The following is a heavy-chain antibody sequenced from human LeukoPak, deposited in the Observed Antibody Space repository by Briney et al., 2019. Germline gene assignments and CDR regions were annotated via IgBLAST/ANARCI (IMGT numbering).Heavy chain of an antibody. J-gene: IGHJ5*02. CDR1: GFTFSSYS. CDR2: ISSSSSYI. CDR3: ARDESMTTVTTKP. Sequence: TGGSLRLSCAASGFTFSSYSMNWVRQAPGKGLEWVSSISSSSSYIYYADSVKGRFTISRDNAKNSLYLQMNSLRAEDTAVYYYARDESMTTVTTKPWGQGTLVTVSS. D-gene: IGHD4-17*01. V-gene: IGHV3-21*01.